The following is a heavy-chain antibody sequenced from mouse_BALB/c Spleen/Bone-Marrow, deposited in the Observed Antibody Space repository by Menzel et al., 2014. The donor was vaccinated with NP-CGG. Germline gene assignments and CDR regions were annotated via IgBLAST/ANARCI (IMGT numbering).Heavy chain of an antibody. V-gene: IGHV14-3*02. Sequence: VQLKESGAELVKPGASVKLSCTASGFNIKDTFMHWVKQRPDQGLEWIGRIDPANGNTKYDPKFQGKATIKADTSSNTAYRQLNSLTSEDTAVYYCAGSRRYLDYVAYWGQGTLVTVSA. D-gene: IGHD2-4*01. CDR2: IDPANGNT. J-gene: IGHJ3*01. CDR1: GFNIKDTF. CDR3: AGSRRYLDYVAY.